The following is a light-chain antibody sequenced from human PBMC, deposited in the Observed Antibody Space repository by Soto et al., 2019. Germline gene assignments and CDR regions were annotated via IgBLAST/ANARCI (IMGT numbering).Light chain of an antibody. CDR2: GAS. J-gene: IGKJ1*01. Sequence: EIVLTQSPGTLSLSPGERATLSCRASQSVSSRYLAWYQQKPGQAPRLLIYGASSRATGIPDRFSGSGSGTDFTLTISRLAPEDFTVYYCQQYGSSPPWTFGQGTKVEIK. CDR1: QSVSSRY. CDR3: QQYGSSPPWT. V-gene: IGKV3-20*01.